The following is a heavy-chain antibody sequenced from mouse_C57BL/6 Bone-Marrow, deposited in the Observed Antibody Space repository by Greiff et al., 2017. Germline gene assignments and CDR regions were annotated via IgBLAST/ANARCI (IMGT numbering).Heavy chain of an antibody. CDR2: ISYDGSN. J-gene: IGHJ4*01. D-gene: IGHD2-1*01. Sequence: EVKLLESGPGLVKPSQSLSLTCSVTGYSITSGYYWNWIRQFPGNKLEWMGYISYDGSNKYNPSLKNRISITRDTSKNQFFLKLNSVTTEDTATYYCARERGNYLYYYAMDYWGQGTSGSV. CDR1: GYSITSGYY. V-gene: IGHV3-6*01. CDR3: ARERGNYLYYYAMDY.